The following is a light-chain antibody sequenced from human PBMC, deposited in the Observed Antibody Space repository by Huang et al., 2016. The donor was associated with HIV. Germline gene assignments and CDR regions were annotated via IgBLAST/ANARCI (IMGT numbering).Light chain of an antibody. CDR1: QGIGNS. V-gene: IGKV1-NL1*01. Sequence: DIQMTQSPSSLSASVGDRVTITCRASQGIGNSLAWYQQKPEKAPRLLLYATSTLESGAPSRSSGSGSGTHCTRTINTLQPEDIARYNCQQYHSLPWTCGQGTKVEIK. CDR2: ATS. CDR3: QQYHSLPWT. J-gene: IGKJ1*01.